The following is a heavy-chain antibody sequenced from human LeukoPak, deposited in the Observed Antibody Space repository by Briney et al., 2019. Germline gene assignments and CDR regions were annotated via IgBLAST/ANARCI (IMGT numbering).Heavy chain of an antibody. Sequence: GGSLRLSCAASGFTFITYTMNWVRQAPGKGLEWVSSISGSSSYIYYADSVKGRFTISRDNSKNTLYLQMNSLRAEDTAVYYCARGPSGYHNTGGQGTLVTVSS. CDR1: GFTFITYT. CDR2: ISGSSSYI. J-gene: IGHJ4*02. V-gene: IGHV3-21*01. CDR3: ARGPSGYHNT. D-gene: IGHD5-12*01.